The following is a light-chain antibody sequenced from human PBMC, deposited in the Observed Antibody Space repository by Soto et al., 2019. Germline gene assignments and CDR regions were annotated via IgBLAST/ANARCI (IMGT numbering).Light chain of an antibody. Sequence: DIQMTQSPSSLSASVGDRVTITCRASQGISNYLAWYQQKPGKVPKLLIYLQSGVPSRFSGSGSGTDFTLTISSLQPEDVATYYCQKYNSAPRTFGQGTKVEIK. V-gene: IGKV1-27*01. CDR3: QKYNSAPRT. CDR1: QGISNY. J-gene: IGKJ1*01.